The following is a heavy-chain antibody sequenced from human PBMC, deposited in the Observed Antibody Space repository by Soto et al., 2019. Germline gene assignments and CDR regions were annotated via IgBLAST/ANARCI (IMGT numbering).Heavy chain of an antibody. J-gene: IGHJ4*02. D-gene: IGHD6-6*01. CDR3: ARLQEYSSSSDLPYFDY. V-gene: IGHV4-34*01. CDR2: INHSGST. CDR1: GGSFSGYY. Sequence: SETLSLTCAVYGGSFSGYYWSWIRQPPGKGLEWIGEINHSGSTNYNPSLKSRVTISVDTSKNQFSLKLSSVTAADTAVYYCARLQEYSSSSDLPYFDYWGQGTLVTVSS.